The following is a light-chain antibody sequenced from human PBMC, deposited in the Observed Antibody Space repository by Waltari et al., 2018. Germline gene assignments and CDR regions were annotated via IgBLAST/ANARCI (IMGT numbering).Light chain of an antibody. CDR3: HQYNNWPPGT. Sequence: ETVMTQSPATLSVSPGERATLSCRTSETVSTNLAWYQHISGKAPRLLIYAASTMASGIPARFSGSGSGTEFTLTISSLQSEDFAVYYCHQYNNWPPGTFNQGTKLEI. V-gene: IGKV3-15*01. CDR2: AAS. CDR1: ETVSTN. J-gene: IGKJ2*01.